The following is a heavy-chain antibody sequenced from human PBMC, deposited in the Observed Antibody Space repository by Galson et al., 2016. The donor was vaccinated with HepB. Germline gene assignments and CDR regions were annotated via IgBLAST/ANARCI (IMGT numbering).Heavy chain of an antibody. CDR1: GFTFSSYW. J-gene: IGHJ4*02. CDR2: IKNRAEGGTT. V-gene: IGHV3-15*01. D-gene: IGHD2-15*01. CDR3: TTDLPAIGGQGFDF. Sequence: SLRPSCAASGFTFSSYWMHWVRQAPGKGLEWVGHIKNRAEGGTTDYAAPVKGRFYISRDDSEDTLYLQLNSLKTEDTAMYYCTTDLPAIGGQGFDFWGQGILVTVSS.